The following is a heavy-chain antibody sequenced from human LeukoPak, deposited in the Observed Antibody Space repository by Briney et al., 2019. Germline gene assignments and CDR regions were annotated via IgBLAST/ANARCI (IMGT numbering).Heavy chain of an antibody. CDR1: GYTFTSYY. CDR3: AREGASHGYYGSGSYYNVDYYYYYMDV. V-gene: IGHV1-18*04. Sequence: GASVRVSCKASGYTFTSYYMHWVRQAPGQGLEWMGWISAYNGNTNYAQKLQGRVTMTTDTSTSTAYMELRSLRSDDTAVYYCAREGASHGYYGSGSYYNVDYYYYYMDVWGKGTTVTVSS. J-gene: IGHJ6*03. D-gene: IGHD3-10*01. CDR2: ISAYNGNT.